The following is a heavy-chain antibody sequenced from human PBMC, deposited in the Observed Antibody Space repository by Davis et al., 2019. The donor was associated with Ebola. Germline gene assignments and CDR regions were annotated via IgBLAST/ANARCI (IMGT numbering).Heavy chain of an antibody. CDR1: GFTFSDYW. Sequence: PGGSLRLSCAASGFTFSDYWMHWVRQAPGKGLVWVSRINTDGSSTNYADSVKGRFTISRDNAKNSVYLQMNSLRAEDTAVYYCARRHPFWYFDLWGRGTLVTVSS. CDR2: INTDGSST. CDR3: ARRHPFWYFDL. V-gene: IGHV3-74*01. J-gene: IGHJ2*01.